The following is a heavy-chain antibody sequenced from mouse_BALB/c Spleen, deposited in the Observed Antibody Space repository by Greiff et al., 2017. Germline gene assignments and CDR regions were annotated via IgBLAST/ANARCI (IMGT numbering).Heavy chain of an antibody. V-gene: IGHV1-37*01. CDR1: GYSFTGYF. CDR3: GRDDY. Sequence: VQLPPSGPELVQPGASVKISCTASGYSFTGYFLNWVKQSHGKRLEWIGRINPYNGDTFYNQKFKGKATLTVDTSSSTAHMELLSLTSEDSAVYYCGRDDYWGQGTTLTVSS. CDR2: INPYNGDT. J-gene: IGHJ2*01.